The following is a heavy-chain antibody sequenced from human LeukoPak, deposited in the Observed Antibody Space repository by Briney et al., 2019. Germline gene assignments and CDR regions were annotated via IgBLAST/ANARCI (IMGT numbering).Heavy chain of an antibody. CDR2: INHSGST. D-gene: IGHD3-10*01. Sequence: PSQTLSLTCAVYGGSFSGYYWSWIRQPPGKGLEWIGEINHSGSTNYNPSLKSRVTISVDTSKNQFSLKLSSVTAADTAVYYCARRRYGSGYYYYYYGMDVWGKGTTVTVSS. CDR1: GGSFSGYY. J-gene: IGHJ6*04. V-gene: IGHV4-34*01. CDR3: ARRRYGSGYYYYYYGMDV.